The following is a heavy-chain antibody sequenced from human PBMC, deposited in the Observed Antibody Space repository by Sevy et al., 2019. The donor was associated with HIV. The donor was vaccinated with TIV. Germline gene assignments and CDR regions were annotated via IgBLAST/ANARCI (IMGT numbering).Heavy chain of an antibody. D-gene: IGHD2-15*01. CDR1: GYTFTSYD. CDR2: MNPNSGNT. Sequence: ASVKVSCKASGYTFTSYDINWVRQATGQGLEWMGWMNPNSGNTGYAQKFQGRVTMTRNTSISTAYMELSSLRSEETAVYYCARGRRKDIVVVVAAKGFDYWGQGTLVTVSS. V-gene: IGHV1-8*01. J-gene: IGHJ4*02. CDR3: ARGRRKDIVVVVAAKGFDY.